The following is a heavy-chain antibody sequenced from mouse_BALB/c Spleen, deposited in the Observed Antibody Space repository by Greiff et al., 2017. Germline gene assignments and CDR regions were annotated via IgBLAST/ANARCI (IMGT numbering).Heavy chain of an antibody. CDR2: IDPSDSYT. D-gene: IGHD2-2*01. Sequence: VQLQQPGAELVKPGASVKLSCKASGYTFTSYWMHWVKQRPGQGLEWIGEIDPSDSYTNYNQKFKGKATLTVDKSSSTAYMQLSSLTSEDSAVYYCARDFGYDFAYWGQGTLVTVSA. J-gene: IGHJ3*01. V-gene: IGHV1-69*02. CDR3: ARDFGYDFAY. CDR1: GYTFTSYW.